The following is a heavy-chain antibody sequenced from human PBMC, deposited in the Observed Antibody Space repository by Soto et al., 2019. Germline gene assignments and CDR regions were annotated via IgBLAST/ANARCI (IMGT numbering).Heavy chain of an antibody. CDR3: ARTYYYRSGTYFAWFDP. Sequence: QVRLKQRGAGLLKPSETLSLTCDVYGGSFSGYYWSWIRQSSGKGLEWIGQIKHSGGTNYNPLLKSRVTISVDTPRNQFSLKLSSVTAADTAVYFCARTYYYRSGTYFAWFDPWGQGTLVTVSS. CDR2: IKHSGGT. J-gene: IGHJ5*02. CDR1: GGSFSGYY. V-gene: IGHV4-34*01. D-gene: IGHD3-10*01.